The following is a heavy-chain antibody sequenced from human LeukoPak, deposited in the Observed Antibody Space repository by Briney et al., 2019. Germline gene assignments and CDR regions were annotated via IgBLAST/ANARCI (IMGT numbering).Heavy chain of an antibody. Sequence: GGSLRLSCAASGFTVSSNHMSWVRQAPGEGLEWVSVIYSSGGTNYADSVKGRFTISRDNSKNTLYLQMNSLTAEDTAVYYCARLTTTVTFDYWGQGTLVTVSS. J-gene: IGHJ4*02. CDR3: ARLTTTVTFDY. CDR2: IYSSGGT. D-gene: IGHD4-17*01. V-gene: IGHV3-66*01. CDR1: GFTVSSNH.